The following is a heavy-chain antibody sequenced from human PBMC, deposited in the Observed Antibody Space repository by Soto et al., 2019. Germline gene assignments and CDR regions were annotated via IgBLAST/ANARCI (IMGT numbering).Heavy chain of an antibody. Sequence: PSQTLSLTCVISGDSVSSNSAAWNWIRQSPSRGLEWLGRTYYRSKWYNDYAVSVKSRITINPDTSKNQFSLQLNSVTPEDTAVYYCARDRPEYDSSGDLYYSYGMDVWGQGTTVTVSS. CDR2: TYYRSKWYN. J-gene: IGHJ6*02. CDR1: GDSVSSNSAA. D-gene: IGHD3-22*01. CDR3: ARDRPEYDSSGDLYYSYGMDV. V-gene: IGHV6-1*01.